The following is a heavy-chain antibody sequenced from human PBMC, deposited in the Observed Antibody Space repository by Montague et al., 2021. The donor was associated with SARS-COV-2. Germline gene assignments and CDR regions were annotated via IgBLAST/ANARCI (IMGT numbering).Heavy chain of an antibody. D-gene: IGHD3-3*01. V-gene: IGHV4-61*09. CDR2: IYTSGST. Sequence: TRSPTCTVSGGSISSGSYYWSWIRQPAGKGLEWIGHIYTSGSTNYNPSLKSRVTISVDTSKNQFSLKLSSVTAADTAVYYCARDRVTIFGVVTGYGMDVWGQGTTVTVSS. J-gene: IGHJ6*02. CDR1: GGSISSGSYY. CDR3: ARDRVTIFGVVTGYGMDV.